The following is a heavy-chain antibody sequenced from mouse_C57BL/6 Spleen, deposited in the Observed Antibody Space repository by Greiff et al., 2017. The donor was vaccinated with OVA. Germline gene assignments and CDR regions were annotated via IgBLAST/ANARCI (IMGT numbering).Heavy chain of an antibody. Sequence: VKLQESGAELARPGASVKLSCKASGYTFTSYGISWVKQRTGQGLEWIGEIYPRSGNTYYNEKFKGKATLTADKSSSTAYMELRSLTSEDSAVYFCARWGYAMDYWGQGTSVTVSS. CDR1: GYTFTSYG. V-gene: IGHV1-81*01. J-gene: IGHJ4*01. CDR2: IYPRSGNT. CDR3: ARWGYAMDY.